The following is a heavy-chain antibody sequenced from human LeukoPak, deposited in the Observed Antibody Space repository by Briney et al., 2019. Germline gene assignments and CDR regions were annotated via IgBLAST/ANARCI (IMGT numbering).Heavy chain of an antibody. CDR2: ISGHSTNR. V-gene: IGHV1-18*01. D-gene: IGHD3-9*01. CDR1: GYTFTSYA. CDR3: ARSYDILHFYMDV. Sequence: ASVKVSCKASGYTFTSYAISWVRQAPGQGPEWMGWISGHSTNRKIAQRFQGRVTMTTDTSTSTATMELRGLRSDDTAVYYCARSYDILHFYMDVWGEGTTVTVSS. J-gene: IGHJ6*03.